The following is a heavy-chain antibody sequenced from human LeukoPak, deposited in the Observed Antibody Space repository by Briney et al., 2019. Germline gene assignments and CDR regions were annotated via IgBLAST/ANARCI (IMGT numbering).Heavy chain of an antibody. CDR1: GYTFTGFY. CDR2: INPHSADT. V-gene: IGHV1-2*02. J-gene: IGHJ4*02. Sequence: SVKVSCKASGYTFTGFYMHWVRQVPGQGLEWMGWINPHSADTGYAQKFLGRVTMTRDMSISTIYMELTRLRSDDTALYYCARWDGYSSSPDYWGQGTLVTVSS. D-gene: IGHD6-13*01. CDR3: ARWDGYSSSPDY.